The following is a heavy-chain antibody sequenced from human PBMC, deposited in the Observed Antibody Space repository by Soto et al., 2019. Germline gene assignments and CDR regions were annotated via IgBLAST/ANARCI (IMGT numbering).Heavy chain of an antibody. Sequence: SETLSLTCTVSGGSITSGGSFWSWIRQHPGKGPEWIAFIGYSGATSYNPSLASRVTISADTYKSQFSLNLRSVTAADTAVYYCAREPYLPMARNDFWGQGAQVTVSS. V-gene: IGHV4-31*03. CDR2: IGYSGAT. CDR1: GGSITSGGSF. CDR3: AREPYLPMARNDF. J-gene: IGHJ4*02. D-gene: IGHD3-10*01.